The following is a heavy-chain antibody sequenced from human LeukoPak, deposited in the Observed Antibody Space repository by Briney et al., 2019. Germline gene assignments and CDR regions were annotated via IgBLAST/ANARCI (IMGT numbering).Heavy chain of an antibody. V-gene: IGHV3-48*01. CDR3: ARGQLAFDY. CDR1: GFTFSSYS. Sequence: GGSLRLSCAASGFTFSSYSMNWVRQAPGKGLEWVSYISSSSTIYYADSVKGRFTISRDNAKNSLYLQMNSLRAEDTAVYYCARGQLAFDYWGQGTLVTVSS. J-gene: IGHJ4*02. CDR2: ISSSSTI. D-gene: IGHD6-13*01.